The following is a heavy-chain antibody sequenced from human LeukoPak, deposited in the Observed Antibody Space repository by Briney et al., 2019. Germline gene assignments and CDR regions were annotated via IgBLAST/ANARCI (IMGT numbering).Heavy chain of an antibody. V-gene: IGHV3-30*04. D-gene: IGHD5-24*01. CDR1: GFTFSSYA. J-gene: IGHJ4*02. CDR2: ISYDGRNK. Sequence: GGSLRLSCAASGFTFSSYAMHWVRQAPGKGLEWVAVISYDGRNKYYADSVKGRFTISRDNSKNTLYLQINSLRAEDTAVYYCARPKRRDGYNFVYWGQGTLVTVSS. CDR3: ARPKRRDGYNFVY.